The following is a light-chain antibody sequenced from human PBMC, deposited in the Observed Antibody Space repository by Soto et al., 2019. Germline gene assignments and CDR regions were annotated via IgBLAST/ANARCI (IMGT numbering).Light chain of an antibody. CDR2: AAS. V-gene: IGKV1-39*01. CDR1: QSISSY. Sequence: TERASSRYRAVVDVVAITFRASQSISSYLNWYQQKPGKAPKLLIYAASSLQSGVPSRFSGSGSGTDFTLTISSLQPEEGTKYYSPVTSYMLRTCAEGTMLDIK. CDR3: PVTSYMLRT. J-gene: IGKJ1*01.